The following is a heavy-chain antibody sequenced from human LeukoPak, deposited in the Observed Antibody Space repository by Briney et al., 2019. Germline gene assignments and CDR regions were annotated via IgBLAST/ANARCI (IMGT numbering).Heavy chain of an antibody. CDR1: GYTLTELS. V-gene: IGHV1-24*01. D-gene: IGHD3-10*01. Sequence: ASVKVSCKVSGYTLTELSMHWVRQAPGKGLEWMGGFDPEDGETIYAQKFQGRVTMTEDTSTDTAYMELSSLRSEDTAVYYCAGSYGSGTRSRRSARSSKYHFDYWGQGTLVTVSS. CDR2: FDPEDGET. CDR3: AGSYGSGTRSRRSARSSKYHFDY. J-gene: IGHJ4*02.